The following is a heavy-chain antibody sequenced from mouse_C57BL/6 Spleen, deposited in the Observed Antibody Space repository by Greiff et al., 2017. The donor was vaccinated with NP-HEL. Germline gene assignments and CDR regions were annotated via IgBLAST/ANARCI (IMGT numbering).Heavy chain of an antibody. V-gene: IGHV5-17*01. CDR3: ARLSLRYGSSGWYFDV. Sequence: EVQVVESGGGLVKPGGSLKLSCAASGFTFSDYGMHWVRQAPEKGLEWVAYISSGSSTIYYADTVKGRFTISRDNAKNTLFLQMTSLRSEDTAMYYCARLSLRYGSSGWYFDVWGTGTTVTVSS. D-gene: IGHD1-1*01. J-gene: IGHJ1*03. CDR2: ISSGSSTI. CDR1: GFTFSDYG.